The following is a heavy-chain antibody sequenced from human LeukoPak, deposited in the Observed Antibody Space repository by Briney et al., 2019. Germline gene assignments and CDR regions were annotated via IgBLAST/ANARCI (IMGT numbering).Heavy chain of an antibody. J-gene: IGHJ4*02. CDR1: GGSISSYY. CDR3: ARGVEYCSSTSCYPYFDY. V-gene: IGHV4-4*07. D-gene: IGHD2-2*01. Sequence: SETLSLTCTVSGGSISSYYWSWIRQPAGEGLEWIGRIYTSGSTNYNPSLKSRVTMSVDTSKNQFSLRLSPVTAADTAVYYCARGVEYCSSTSCYPYFDYWGQGTLVTVSS. CDR2: IYTSGST.